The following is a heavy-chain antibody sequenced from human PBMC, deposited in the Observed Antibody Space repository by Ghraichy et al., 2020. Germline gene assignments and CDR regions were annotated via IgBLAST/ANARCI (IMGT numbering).Heavy chain of an antibody. CDR3: ASWLAYCGGDCPNWFDP. J-gene: IGHJ5*02. Sequence: SQTLSLTCAVYGGSFSGYYWSWIHQPPGKGLEWIGEINHSGSTNYNPSLKSRVTISVDTSKNQFSLKLSSVTAADTAVYYCASWLAYCGGDCPNWFDPWGQGTLVTVSS. V-gene: IGHV4-34*01. CDR2: INHSGST. D-gene: IGHD2-21*01. CDR1: GGSFSGYY.